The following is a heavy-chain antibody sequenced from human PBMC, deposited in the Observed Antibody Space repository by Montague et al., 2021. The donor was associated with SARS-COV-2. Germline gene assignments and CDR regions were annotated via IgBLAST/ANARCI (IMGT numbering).Heavy chain of an antibody. CDR1: GEPISGFF. V-gene: IGHV4-4*07. CDR2: IYASGGT. CDR3: GRVIPSSYGIGDY. J-gene: IGHJ4*02. D-gene: IGHD6-13*01. Sequence: SETLSLTCSVSGEPISGFFWNWIRQPAGKGLEWIGRIYASGGTDYNPSLESRVTMSVDTSKNQFSLKVNSVTAADTAMHYCGRVIPSSYGIGDYWGQGTLVAVSS.